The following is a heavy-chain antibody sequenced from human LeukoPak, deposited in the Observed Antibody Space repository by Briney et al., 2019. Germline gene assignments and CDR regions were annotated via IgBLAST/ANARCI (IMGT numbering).Heavy chain of an antibody. V-gene: IGHV4-59*01. CDR3: ARAGSDNLVYFDY. CDR2: IYYSGST. J-gene: IGHJ4*02. CDR1: GGSISSYY. D-gene: IGHD3-16*02. Sequence: PSETLSPTCTVSGGSISSYYWSWIRQPPGKGLEWIGYIYYSGSTNYNPSLKSRVTISVDTSKNQFSLKLSSVTAADTAVYYCARAGSDNLVYFDYWGQGTLVTVSS.